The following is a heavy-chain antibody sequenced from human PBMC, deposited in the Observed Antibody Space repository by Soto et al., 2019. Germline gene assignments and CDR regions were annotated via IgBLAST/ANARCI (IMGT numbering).Heavy chain of an antibody. J-gene: IGHJ4*02. CDR2: IYYSGST. V-gene: IGHV4-59*08. CDR1: GGSISSYY. CDR3: ARHDINYYGDGFDY. D-gene: IGHD4-17*01. Sequence: SETLSLTCTVSGGSISSYYWSWIRQPPGKGLEWIGYIYYSGSTNYNPSLKSRVTISVDTSKNQFSLKLSSVTAADTAVYYCARHDINYYGDGFDYWGQGTLVTVSS.